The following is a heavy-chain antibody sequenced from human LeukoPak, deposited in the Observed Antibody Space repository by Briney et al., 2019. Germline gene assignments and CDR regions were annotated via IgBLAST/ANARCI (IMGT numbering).Heavy chain of an antibody. Sequence: GGSLRLSCAASGFTFSSYSMNWVRQAPGKGLEWVSSISSSSSYIYYADSVKGRFIISRDNAKNSLYLQMNSLRAEDTAVYYCARVQQPYCGGDCYDAFDIWGQGTMVTVSS. CDR3: ARVQQPYCGGDCYDAFDI. J-gene: IGHJ3*02. CDR2: ISSSSSYI. D-gene: IGHD2-21*01. V-gene: IGHV3-21*01. CDR1: GFTFSSYS.